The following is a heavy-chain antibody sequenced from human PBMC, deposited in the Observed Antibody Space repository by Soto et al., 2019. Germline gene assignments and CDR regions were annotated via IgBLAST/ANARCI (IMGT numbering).Heavy chain of an antibody. CDR1: GFTFSSYW. CDR2: IKQDGSEK. V-gene: IGHV3-7*04. D-gene: IGHD3-3*01. J-gene: IGHJ6*03. Sequence: GGSLRLSCAASGFTFSSYWMSWVRQAPGKGQEWVANIKQDGSEKYYLDSVKGRFTISRDNAKNSLFLQMNSLRAEDTAVYYCARGAYYDFWSGKYYYYYMDVWGKGTTVTVSS. CDR3: ARGAYYDFWSGKYYYYYMDV.